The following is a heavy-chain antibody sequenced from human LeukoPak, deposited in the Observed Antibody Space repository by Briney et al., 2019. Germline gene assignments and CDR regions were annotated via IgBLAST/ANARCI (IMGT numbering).Heavy chain of an antibody. J-gene: IGHJ4*02. CDR1: GFTFSSYW. Sequence: GGSLRLSCAASGFTFSSYWMSWVRQAPGKGLEWVANIKQDGSEKYYVDSVKGRFTISRDNAKNTLYLQMNSLRAEDTAVYYCARVAQSIAAPLDYWGQGTLVTVSS. CDR2: IKQDGSEK. D-gene: IGHD6-6*01. V-gene: IGHV3-7*01. CDR3: ARVAQSIAAPLDY.